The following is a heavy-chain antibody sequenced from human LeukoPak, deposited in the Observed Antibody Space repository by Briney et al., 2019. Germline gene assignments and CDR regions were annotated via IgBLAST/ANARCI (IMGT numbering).Heavy chain of an antibody. CDR1: GFTFSDYY. V-gene: IGHV3-11*04. Sequence: GGYLRLSCAASGFTFSDYYMSWIRQAPGKGLVWVSYISNSGNTIYYPDSVKGRFTISRDNAKNSLYLQMSSLTAEDTAVYYCARGGGYTSSLCLEAFDIWGQGTMVTVSS. D-gene: IGHD6-13*01. CDR3: ARGGGYTSSLCLEAFDI. J-gene: IGHJ3*02. CDR2: ISNSGNTI.